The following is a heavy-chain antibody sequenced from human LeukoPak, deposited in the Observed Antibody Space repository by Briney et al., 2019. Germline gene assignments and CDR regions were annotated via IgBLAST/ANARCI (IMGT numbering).Heavy chain of an antibody. CDR3: ATGLLYD. D-gene: IGHD3-10*01. CDR2: IKQDGSEK. Sequence: GKGLEGVANIKQDGSEKYYLDSVKGRFTISRDNAKNSLYLQMNSLRAEDTAVYYCATGLLYDWGQGTLVTVSS. V-gene: IGHV3-7*01. J-gene: IGHJ4*02.